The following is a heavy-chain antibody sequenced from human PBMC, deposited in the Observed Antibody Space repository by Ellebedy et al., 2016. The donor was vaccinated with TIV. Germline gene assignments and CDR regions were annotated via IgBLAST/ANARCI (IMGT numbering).Heavy chain of an antibody. D-gene: IGHD6-19*01. J-gene: IGHJ4*02. V-gene: IGHV3-7*01. CDR1: GFTFSNYW. CDR3: ARDQWLVRAYYFDY. Sequence: GGSLRLSCAASGFTFSNYWMSWVRQAPGKGLEWVANIKQDASERYYVDSVKGRFSISRYNAKNSIYLQMNSLRDEDTAVYYCARDQWLVRAYYFDYWGQGTPLTVSS. CDR2: IKQDASER.